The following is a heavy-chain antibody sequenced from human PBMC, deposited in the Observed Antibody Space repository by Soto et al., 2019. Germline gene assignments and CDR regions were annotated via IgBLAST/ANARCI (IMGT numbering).Heavy chain of an antibody. CDR1: GFTFNSYA. CDR3: VRKYPGTRPFAY. CDR2: IGTDGNT. D-gene: IGHD2-2*01. Sequence: LRLSCAASGFTFNSYAMNWVRQAPGKGLAWVSAIGTDGNTYYANSVKGRFTISRDNSRTTLYLQMNSLRVEDTALYYCVRKYPGTRPFAYWGQGTLVTVS. J-gene: IGHJ4*01. V-gene: IGHV3-23*01.